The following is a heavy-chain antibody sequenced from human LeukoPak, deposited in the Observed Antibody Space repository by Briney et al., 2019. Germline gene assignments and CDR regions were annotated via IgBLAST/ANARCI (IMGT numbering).Heavy chain of an antibody. Sequence: PSETLSLTCTVSGGSISSYYWSWIRQPPGKGLEWIGYIYYSGSTNYNPSLKSRVTISVDTSKNRFSLKLSSVTAADTAIYYCARRVYDDYFDYWGPGILVTVSS. J-gene: IGHJ4*02. D-gene: IGHD5/OR15-5a*01. CDR3: ARRVYDDYFDY. V-gene: IGHV4-59*08. CDR1: GGSISSYY. CDR2: IYYSGST.